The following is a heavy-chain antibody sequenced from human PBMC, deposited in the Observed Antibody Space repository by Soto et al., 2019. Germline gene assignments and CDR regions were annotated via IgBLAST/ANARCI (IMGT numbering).Heavy chain of an antibody. Sequence: SETLSLTCTVSGGSISSYYWSWIRQPPGKELEWIGYIYYSGSTNYNPSLKSRVTISVDTSKNQFSLKLSSVTAADTAVYYCARAHPSHQLRFLEPYYFDYWGQGTLVTVSS. V-gene: IGHV4-59*01. J-gene: IGHJ4*02. D-gene: IGHD3-3*01. CDR2: IYYSGST. CDR3: ARAHPSHQLRFLEPYYFDY. CDR1: GGSISSYY.